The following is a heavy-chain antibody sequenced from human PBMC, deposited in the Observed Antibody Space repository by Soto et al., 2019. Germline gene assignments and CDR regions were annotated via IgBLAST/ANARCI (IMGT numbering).Heavy chain of an antibody. V-gene: IGHV4-39*01. D-gene: IGHD1-26*01. J-gene: IGHJ4*02. CDR2: IYYSGST. Sequence: QLQLQESGPGLVKPSETLSLTCTVSGGSISSSSYYWGWIRQPPGKGLEWIGSIYYSGSTYYNPSLKSRVTISVDTSKNQFSLKLSSVTAADTAVYYCARRLWELPGHFDYWGQGTLVTVSS. CDR3: ARRLWELPGHFDY. CDR1: GGSISSSSYY.